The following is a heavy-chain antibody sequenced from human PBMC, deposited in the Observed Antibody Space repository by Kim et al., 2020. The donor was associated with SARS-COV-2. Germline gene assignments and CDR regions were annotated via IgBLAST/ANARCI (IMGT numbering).Heavy chain of an antibody. V-gene: IGHV4-34*01. CDR1: GGSFHIYY. D-gene: IGHD3-10*01. Sequence: SETLSLTCGVSGGSFHIYYWSWIRQSPGKGLEWIGEITHSGSTNYNPSLKSRVTISVDTSKKQFSLKLTSVTAADTAVYYCANYQPRGLYYYGIDVWGQGTTVTVSS. CDR2: ITHSGST. CDR3: ANYQPRGLYYYGIDV. J-gene: IGHJ6*02.